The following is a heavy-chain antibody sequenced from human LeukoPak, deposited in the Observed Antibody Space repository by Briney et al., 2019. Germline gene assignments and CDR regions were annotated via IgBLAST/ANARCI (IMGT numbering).Heavy chain of an antibody. J-gene: IGHJ4*02. V-gene: IGHV1-2*02. D-gene: IGHD6-13*01. CDR2: VNPFSGGT. Sequence: ASVKVSCKASGYTFAAYYIHWLRQAPGQGLEWMGWVNPFSGGTIPAQKFQDRVTMTKDTSINTAYMELSSLRSDDTAVYYCARVKDSSSWHYFDFWGQGTLVTVSS. CDR3: ARVKDSSSWHYFDF. CDR1: GYTFAAYY.